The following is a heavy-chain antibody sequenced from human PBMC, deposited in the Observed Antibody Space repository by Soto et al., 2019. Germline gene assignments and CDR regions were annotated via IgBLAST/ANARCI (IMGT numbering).Heavy chain of an antibody. CDR1: GDSFSSNSAA. V-gene: IGHV6-1*01. D-gene: IGHD6-13*01. J-gene: IGHJ5*02. CDR3: ARERNPSVGKAAADKRAPFAP. CDR2: TYYRSKWYN. Sequence: SQTLSLTCAISGDSFSSNSAAWNWIRQSPSRGLEWLGRTYYRSKWYNDYAVSVKSRITINPDTSKNQFSLQLNSVTPEDTAVDSCARERNPSVGKAAADKRAPFAPWGQGTVVTGSS.